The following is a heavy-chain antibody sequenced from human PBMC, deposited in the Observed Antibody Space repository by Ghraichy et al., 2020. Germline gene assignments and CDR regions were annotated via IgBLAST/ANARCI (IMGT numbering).Heavy chain of an antibody. Sequence: GGSLRLSCAASGFTFSSYWMHWVRQAPGKGLVWVSRINSDGSSTSYADSVKGRFTISRDNAKNTLYLQMNSLRAEDTAVYYCARLIRPYYYDSSGYYPDYWGQGTLVTVSS. V-gene: IGHV3-74*01. CDR1: GFTFSSYW. D-gene: IGHD3-22*01. CDR2: INSDGSST. CDR3: ARLIRPYYYDSSGYYPDY. J-gene: IGHJ4*02.